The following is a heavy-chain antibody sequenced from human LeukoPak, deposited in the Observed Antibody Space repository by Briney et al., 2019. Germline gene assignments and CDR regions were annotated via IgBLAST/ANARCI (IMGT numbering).Heavy chain of an antibody. J-gene: IGHJ4*02. V-gene: IGHV1-8*01. CDR1: GYTFTSYD. CDR3: ARVQNLYGPGSYYTLGY. Sequence: GASVKVSCKASGYTFTSYDINWVRQATGQGLECMGWMNPNSGNTGYAQKFQGRVTMTRNTSISTAYMELSSLRSEDTAVYYCARVQNLYGPGSYYTLGYWGQETLVTVSS. D-gene: IGHD3-10*01. CDR2: MNPNSGNT.